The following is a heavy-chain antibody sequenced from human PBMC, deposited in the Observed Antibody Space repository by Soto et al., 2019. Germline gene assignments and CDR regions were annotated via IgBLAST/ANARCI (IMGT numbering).Heavy chain of an antibody. CDR2: IIPTIVTT. V-gene: IGHV1-69*12. D-gene: IGHD5-12*01. Sequence: QVQLVQSGAEVKKPGSSVKVSCKASGDPFTIFAISWVRKAPGQGLEWMGGIIPTIVTTNYAQRFQGRITITGDESTDTAYMELSSLKSEDTAVYYCAVDLVSGYDPGDYWGQGTLVTVSS. J-gene: IGHJ4*02. CDR1: GDPFTIFA. CDR3: AVDLVSGYDPGDY.